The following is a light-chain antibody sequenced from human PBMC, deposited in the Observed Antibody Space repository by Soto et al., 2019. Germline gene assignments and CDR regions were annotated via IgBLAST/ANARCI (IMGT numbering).Light chain of an antibody. V-gene: IGLV2-11*01. J-gene: IGLJ1*01. Sequence: QSVLTQPRSVSGSPGQSVTISCTGTSSDVGVYNYVSWYQQHPGKAPKLMIYDVSKRPSGVPDRFSGSKSGNTASLTISGLQAEDEAAYYCCSYAGTYTHYVFGTGTKVTVL. CDR1: SSDVGVYNY. CDR2: DVS. CDR3: CSYAGTYTHYV.